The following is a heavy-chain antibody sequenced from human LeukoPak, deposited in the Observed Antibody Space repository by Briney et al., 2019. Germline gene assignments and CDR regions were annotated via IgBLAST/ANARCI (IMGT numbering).Heavy chain of an antibody. CDR1: GYSFTSHY. Sequence: GASVKVSCKASGYSFTSHYMHWVRQAPGQGLEWMGLINPSGSSTLYAQKFQGRVTMTRDMSTTTDYMELSSLRSEDTAVYYCAREGRWTHFLLLETGSGGAFDIWGQGTMVTVSS. CDR3: AREGRWTHFLLLETGSGGAFDI. CDR2: INPSGSST. J-gene: IGHJ3*02. D-gene: IGHD3-10*01. V-gene: IGHV1-46*01.